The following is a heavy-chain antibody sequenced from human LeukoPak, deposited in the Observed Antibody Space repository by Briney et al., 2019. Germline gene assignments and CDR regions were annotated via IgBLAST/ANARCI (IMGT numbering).Heavy chain of an antibody. CDR3: VKSGGYGLIDY. Sequence: PSETLSLTCTVSGVSISSSNSYWGWIRQPPGKGLEWIGNIYYTGNTYYNASLQSRVTISIDTSKNQFSLRLNSVTAADTAMYYCVKSGGYGLIDYWGQGTLVTVSS. CDR1: GVSISSSNSY. J-gene: IGHJ4*02. CDR2: IYYTGNT. D-gene: IGHD1-26*01. V-gene: IGHV4-39*01.